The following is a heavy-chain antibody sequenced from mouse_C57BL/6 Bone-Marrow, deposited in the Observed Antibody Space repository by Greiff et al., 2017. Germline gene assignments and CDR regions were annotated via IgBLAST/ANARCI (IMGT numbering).Heavy chain of an antibody. D-gene: IGHD1-1*01. CDR1: GISITTGNYR. J-gene: IGHJ1*03. Sequence: EVKLVESGPGLVKPSQTVFLTCTVTGISITTGNYRWSWIRQFPGNKLEWIGYIYYSGTITYNPSLTSRTTITRDTPKNQFFLEMNSLTAEDTATYYCARARLLRYLWYFDVWGTGTTVTVSS. CDR3: ARARLLRYLWYFDV. V-gene: IGHV3-5*01. CDR2: IYYSGTI.